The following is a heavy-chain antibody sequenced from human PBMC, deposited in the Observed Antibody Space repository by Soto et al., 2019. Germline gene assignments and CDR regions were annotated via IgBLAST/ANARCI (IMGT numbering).Heavy chain of an antibody. D-gene: IGHD5-12*01. CDR2: INPSGGST. CDR1: GYTFTSYY. V-gene: IGHV1-46*01. CDR3: ARGPYSGYAQTYFDY. Sequence: QVQLVQSGAEVKKPGASVKVSCKASGYTFTSYYMHWVRQAPGQGLEWMGIINPSGGSTSYAQKCQGRVTMTRDTSKSTVYMELSSLRSEDTAVYYCARGPYSGYAQTYFDYWGQGTLVTVSS. J-gene: IGHJ4*02.